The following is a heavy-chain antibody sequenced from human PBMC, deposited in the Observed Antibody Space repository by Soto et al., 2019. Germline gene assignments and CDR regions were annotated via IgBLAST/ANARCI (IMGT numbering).Heavy chain of an antibody. V-gene: IGHV1-24*01. Sequence: ASVKVSCKVSGYTITELSMHWVRQAPGKGLEWMGGFDPEDGETIYAQKFQGRVTMTEDTSTDTAYMELSSLRSEDTAVYYCATKYSSGWYRTHLDYWGQGTLVTVSS. CDR2: FDPEDGET. J-gene: IGHJ4*02. CDR1: GYTITELS. D-gene: IGHD6-19*01. CDR3: ATKYSSGWYRTHLDY.